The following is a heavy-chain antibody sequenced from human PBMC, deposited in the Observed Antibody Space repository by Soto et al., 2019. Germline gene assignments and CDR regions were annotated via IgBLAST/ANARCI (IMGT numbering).Heavy chain of an antibody. V-gene: IGHV4-61*01. CDR1: GGSVSSGSYQ. CDR2: VHFSGST. Sequence: QVQLQESGPGLVKPSETLSLTCTVSGGSVSSGSYQWSWIRQSPGKGLEWIGYVHFSGSTKYNPSLKSRVTISLDTSNNQFSLKLTSVTAADSALYFCARLQFYDFWSGSDPMDVWGQGTTVTVSS. D-gene: IGHD3-3*01. CDR3: ARLQFYDFWSGSDPMDV. J-gene: IGHJ6*02.